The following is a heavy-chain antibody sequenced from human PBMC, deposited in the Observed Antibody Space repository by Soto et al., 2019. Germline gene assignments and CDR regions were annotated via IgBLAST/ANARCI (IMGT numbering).Heavy chain of an antibody. CDR1: GGSFSGYY. V-gene: IGHV4-34*01. Sequence: QVQLQQCGAGLLKPSETLSLTCAVYGGSFSGYYWSWIRQPPGKGLEWIGEINHSGSTNYNPSLKSRVSISVDTSKHQLSLKLSSVTAADTAVYYCARKPFYGSGMFDYVGQGTLVTVSS. J-gene: IGHJ4*02. CDR2: INHSGST. CDR3: ARKPFYGSGMFDY. D-gene: IGHD3-10*01.